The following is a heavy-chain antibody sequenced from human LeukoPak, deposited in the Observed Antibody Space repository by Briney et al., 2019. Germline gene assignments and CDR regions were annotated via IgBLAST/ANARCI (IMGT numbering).Heavy chain of an antibody. CDR1: GGTFSSYA. J-gene: IGHJ6*02. V-gene: IGHV1-69*13. D-gene: IGHD3-3*01. CDR3: ARDLPSLITIFGVVTIPGSNYYYGMDV. Sequence: ASVKVSCKASGGTFSSYAISWVRQAPGQGLEWMGGIIPIFGTANYAQKFQGRVTITADESTSTAYMEPSSLRSEDTAVYYCARDLPSLITIFGVVTIPGSNYYYGMDVWGQGTTVTVSS. CDR2: IIPIFGTA.